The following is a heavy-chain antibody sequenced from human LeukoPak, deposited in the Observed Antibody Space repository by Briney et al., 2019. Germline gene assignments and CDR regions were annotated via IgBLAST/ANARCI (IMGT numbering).Heavy chain of an antibody. CDR3: ASRGDCSSTSCYNDDY. Sequence: SETLSLTCAVYGGSFSGYYWSWIRQPPGKGLEWIGEINHSGSTNYNPSLKSRVTISVDTSKNQFSLKLSSVTAADTAVYYCASRGDCSSTSCYNDDYWGQGTLVTVSS. CDR2: INHSGST. V-gene: IGHV4-34*01. D-gene: IGHD2-2*02. J-gene: IGHJ4*02. CDR1: GGSFSGYY.